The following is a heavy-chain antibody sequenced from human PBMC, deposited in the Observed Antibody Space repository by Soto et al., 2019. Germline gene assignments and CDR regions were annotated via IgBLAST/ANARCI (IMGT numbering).Heavy chain of an antibody. D-gene: IGHD1-1*01. V-gene: IGHV4-34*01. CDR3: ARGSNGGYYYYMDV. Sequence: SETLSLTCAVYGGSFSGYYWSWIRQPPGKGLEWIGEINHSGSTNYNPSLKSRVTISVDTSKNQFSLKLSSVTAADTAVYYCARGSNGGYYYYMDVWGKGTTVTVSS. J-gene: IGHJ6*03. CDR2: INHSGST. CDR1: GGSFSGYY.